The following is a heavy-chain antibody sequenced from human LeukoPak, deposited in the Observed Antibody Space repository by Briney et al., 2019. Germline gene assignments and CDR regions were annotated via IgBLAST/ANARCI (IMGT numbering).Heavy chain of an antibody. CDR3: ARHVWLQPFDY. J-gene: IGHJ4*02. V-gene: IGHV4-59*08. CDR1: GGSISSYY. Sequence: SGTLSLTCTVSGGSISSYYWSWIRQSPGKGLEWIGYIYYSGSTNYNPSLKSRVTISVDTSKNQFSLKLSSVTAADTAVYYCARHVWLQPFDYWGQGTLVTVSS. CDR2: IYYSGST. D-gene: IGHD3-9*01.